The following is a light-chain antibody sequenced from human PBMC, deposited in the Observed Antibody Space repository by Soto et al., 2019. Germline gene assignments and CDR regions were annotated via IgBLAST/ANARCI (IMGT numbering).Light chain of an antibody. Sequence: EIVLTQSPGTLPLSPGETATLSCRASQSVSSSYLAWYQQKPGQAPRLLIYGASSRATGIPDRFSGSGSGTDFTRTISSLEPEDFAVYSCEQYGSSPACNVGQRAMLEIK. CDR1: QSVSSSY. V-gene: IGKV3-20*01. J-gene: IGKJ2*02. CDR2: GAS. CDR3: EQYGSSPACN.